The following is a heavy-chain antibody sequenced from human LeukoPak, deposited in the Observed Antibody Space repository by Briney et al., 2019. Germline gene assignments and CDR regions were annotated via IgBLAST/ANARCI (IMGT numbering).Heavy chain of an antibody. V-gene: IGHV4-59*01. D-gene: IGHD3-9*01. CDR3: ARASPGAIFYYGMDV. CDR2: TYNSGST. J-gene: IGHJ6*02. CDR1: GGSIRTSY. Sequence: SETLSLTCTASGGSIRTSYWSWIRQPPGKGLEWIGCTYNSGSTKYNPSLESRVTISEDTSQNQFSLNLASVTAADTAVYYCARASPGAIFYYGMDVWGQGTTVTVSS.